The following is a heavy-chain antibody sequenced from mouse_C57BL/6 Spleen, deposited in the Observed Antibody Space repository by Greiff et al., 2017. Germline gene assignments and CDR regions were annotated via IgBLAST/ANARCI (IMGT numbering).Heavy chain of an antibody. CDR3: ARRIYYDYFWYVEV. J-gene: IGHJ1*03. CDR2: INPKNGGT. CDR1: GYTFTDYY. Sequence: EVKLQQSGPELVKPGASVTISCKASGYTFTDYYMHWVKQSHGKSLEWIGDINPKNGGTSYNQKFKGKATLTVDKSSSTAYMELRSLTSEDSAVYYCARRIYYDYFWYVEVWGTGTTVTVSS. V-gene: IGHV1-26*01. D-gene: IGHD2-4*01.